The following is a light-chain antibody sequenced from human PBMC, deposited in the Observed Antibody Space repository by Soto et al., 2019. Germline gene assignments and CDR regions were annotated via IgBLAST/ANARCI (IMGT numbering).Light chain of an antibody. CDR3: QHYNSYSEA. CDR1: QSISAW. CDR2: KAS. J-gene: IGKJ1*01. Sequence: DIQMPQSPSTLSASVGDGVASACRASQSISAWLAWYQQKPGKAPRLLSYKASTLKSGVPSRFSGSGSGTEFTLTISSLQPDDFATYYCQHYNSYSEAFGQGTKVDIK. V-gene: IGKV1-5*03.